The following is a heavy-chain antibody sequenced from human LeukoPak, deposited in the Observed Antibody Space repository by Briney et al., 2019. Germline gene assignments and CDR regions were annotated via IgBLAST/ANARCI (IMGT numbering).Heavy chain of an antibody. V-gene: IGHV4-39*01. J-gene: IGHJ5*02. Sequence: ETLSLTCIVSVGSIRSSIYYWGWLRQPPGKGREWIGSIYYRRSTYYSPSLMSGVTISAETTKNQFSLKLSSVPAAETAVYYCGRQVIEYSSAFDPWGQGTPVTVSS. CDR2: IYYRRST. CDR3: GRQVIEYSSAFDP. D-gene: IGHD6-19*01. CDR1: VGSIRSSIYY.